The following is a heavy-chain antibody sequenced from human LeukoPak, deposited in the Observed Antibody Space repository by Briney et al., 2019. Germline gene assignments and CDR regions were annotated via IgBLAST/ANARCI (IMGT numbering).Heavy chain of an antibody. J-gene: IGHJ5*02. D-gene: IGHD6-19*01. CDR2: ISAYNGNT. CDR1: GYTFTSYG. CDR3: ARVGAIAVAEGENNWFDP. Sequence: ASVKVSCKASGYTFTSYGISWVRQAPGQGLEWMGWISAYNGNTNYAQKLQGRVTMTTDTSTSTAYMELRSLRSDDTAVYYCARVGAIAVAEGENNWFDPWGQGTLVTVSS. V-gene: IGHV1-18*01.